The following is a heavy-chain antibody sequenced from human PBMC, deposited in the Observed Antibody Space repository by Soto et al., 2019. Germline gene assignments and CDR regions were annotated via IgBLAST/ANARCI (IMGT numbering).Heavy chain of an antibody. J-gene: IGHJ4*02. CDR2: IWYDGSNK. CDR1: GFTFSSYG. CDR3: ARDKKKGMITFGGVIALGY. V-gene: IGHV3-33*01. D-gene: IGHD3-16*02. Sequence: QVQLVESGGGVVQPGRSLRLSCAASGFTFSSYGMHWVRQAPGKGLEWVAVIWYDGSNKYYADSVKGRFTISRDNSKNTLYLQMNSLRAEDTAVYYCARDKKKGMITFGGVIALGYWGQGTLVTVSS.